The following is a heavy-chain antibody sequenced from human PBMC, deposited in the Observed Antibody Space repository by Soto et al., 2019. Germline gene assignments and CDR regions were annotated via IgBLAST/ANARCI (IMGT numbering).Heavy chain of an antibody. J-gene: IGHJ4*02. D-gene: IGHD2-21*01. CDR2: IIPKLGSA. CDR1: GGGNLRDYR. CDR3: ARGGDGYNFGGVY. Sequence: QVQLVQSGAEVQEPGSSAKVSCKASGGGNLRDYRTTWVRRAPGQGLEWMGGIIPKLGSANYAQNFQGRVTITADESTNTVSMELRSLRSDDTAVYYCARGGDGYNFGGVYWGQGTPVTVSS. V-gene: IGHV1-69*01.